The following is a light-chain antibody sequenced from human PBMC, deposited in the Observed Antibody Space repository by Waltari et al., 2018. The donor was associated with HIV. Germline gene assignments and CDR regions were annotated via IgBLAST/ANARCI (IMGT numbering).Light chain of an antibody. CDR1: SSNIGNNV. J-gene: IGLJ1*01. CDR3: GTWDSSLSSYV. V-gene: IGLV1-51*01. CDR2: GHG. Sequence: QSVLTQPPSMSAAPGERVTISCSGSSSNIGNNVVSWYQQPPGTAPKLLIYGHGARPSGVPDRFSGSKSGTSATLGITGLQTGDEADYYCGTWDSSLSSYVFGTGTKVTVL.